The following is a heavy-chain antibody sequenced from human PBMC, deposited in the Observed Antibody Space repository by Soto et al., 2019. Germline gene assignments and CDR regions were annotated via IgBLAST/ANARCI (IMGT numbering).Heavy chain of an antibody. Sequence: SVKVSCKASGGTFSSYAISWVRQAPGQGLEWMGGIIPIFGTANYAQKFQGRVTITADESTSTAYMELSSLRSEDTAVYYCAGVITGTLIYYYYGMDVWGQGTTVTVSS. CDR1: GGTFSSYA. D-gene: IGHD1-7*01. J-gene: IGHJ6*02. CDR2: IIPIFGTA. CDR3: AGVITGTLIYYYYGMDV. V-gene: IGHV1-69*13.